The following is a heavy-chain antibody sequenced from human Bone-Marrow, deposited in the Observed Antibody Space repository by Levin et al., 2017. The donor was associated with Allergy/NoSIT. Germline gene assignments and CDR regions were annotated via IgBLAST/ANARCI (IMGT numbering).Heavy chain of an antibody. D-gene: IGHD6-13*01. CDR2: MNPNSGNT. Sequence: ASVKVSCKASGYTFTSYDINWVRQATGQGLEWMGWMNPNSGNTGYAQKFQGRVTMTRNTSISTAYMELSSLRSEDTAVYYCARGPSSSWGRWGSDPGNWFDPWGQGTLVTVSS. CDR1: GYTFTSYD. J-gene: IGHJ5*02. V-gene: IGHV1-8*01. CDR3: ARGPSSSWGRWGSDPGNWFDP.